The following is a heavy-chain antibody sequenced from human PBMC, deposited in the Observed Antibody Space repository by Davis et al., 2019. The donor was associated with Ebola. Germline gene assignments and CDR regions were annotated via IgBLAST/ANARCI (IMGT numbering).Heavy chain of an antibody. CDR2: ISSNGRNK. V-gene: IGHV3-30*09. Sequence: PGGSLRLSCAASGFTLTIYTMHRVRQAPGKGLEWVASISSNGRNKDYADSVRGRVVISRDTSEDTLYLPMSGLRAEDTAVYYCARGRGDYLDYWGQGTLVIVSS. CDR3: ARGRGDYLDY. J-gene: IGHJ4*02. D-gene: IGHD3-16*01. CDR1: GFTLTIYT.